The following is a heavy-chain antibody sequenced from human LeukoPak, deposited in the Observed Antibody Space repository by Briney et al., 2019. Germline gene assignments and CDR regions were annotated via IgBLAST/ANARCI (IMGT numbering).Heavy chain of an antibody. CDR1: EFTFSGYW. J-gene: IGHJ4*02. V-gene: IGHV3-7*01. CDR2: INQDGSEK. D-gene: IGHD2-2*01. Sequence: GGSLRLSCAASEFTFSGYWMNWVRQAAGKGPEWVANINQDGSEKHYVDSVKGRFTISRDNAKNSLFLQMNSLRVEDTAVFYCARDGFVGVADYWGQGTLVTVSS. CDR3: ARDGFVGVADY.